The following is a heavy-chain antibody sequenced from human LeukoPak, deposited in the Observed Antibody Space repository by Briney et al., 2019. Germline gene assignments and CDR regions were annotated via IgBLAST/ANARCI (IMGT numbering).Heavy chain of an antibody. J-gene: IGHJ4*02. Sequence: SETLSLTCTVSGGSVSSGIYYWSWIRQPAGKGLEWIGRIYTSGSTNYSPSLRSRVTISLDTSKNQISLRLSSVTAADTAVYYCSRDGAPYSSGWYNWGQGTLVTVSS. CDR2: IYTSGST. CDR1: GGSVSSGIYY. D-gene: IGHD6-19*01. CDR3: SRDGAPYSSGWYN. V-gene: IGHV4-61*02.